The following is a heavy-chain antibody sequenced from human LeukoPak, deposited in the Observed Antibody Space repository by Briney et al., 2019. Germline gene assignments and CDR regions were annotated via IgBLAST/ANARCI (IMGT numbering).Heavy chain of an antibody. D-gene: IGHD3-22*01. J-gene: IGHJ4*02. V-gene: IGHV3-23*01. Sequence: GGSLRLSCAASGFTFTSYAMSWVRQAPGKGLEWVSGVSGSGSSVDYADSVKGRFTISRDNSKNTLYLQMNSLRAEDTAVYYCAKDSQYYYDSCANDYWGQGTLVTVSS. CDR1: GFTFTSYA. CDR3: AKDSQYYYDSCANDY. CDR2: VSGSGSSV.